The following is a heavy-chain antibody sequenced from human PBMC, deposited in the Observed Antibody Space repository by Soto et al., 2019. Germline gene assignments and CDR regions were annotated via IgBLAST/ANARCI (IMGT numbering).Heavy chain of an antibody. Sequence: QVQLVQSGAEVKKPGSSVKVSCKASGGTFSSYAISWVRQAPGQGLEWMGGIIPIFGTANYAQKFQGRVTITADKSTSTAYMELSSLRSEDTAVYYCAIDQGVEMATIGTIPGGSYYYGMDVWGQGTTVTVSS. CDR3: AIDQGVEMATIGTIPGGSYYYGMDV. CDR1: GGTFSSYA. J-gene: IGHJ6*02. V-gene: IGHV1-69*06. D-gene: IGHD5-12*01. CDR2: IIPIFGTA.